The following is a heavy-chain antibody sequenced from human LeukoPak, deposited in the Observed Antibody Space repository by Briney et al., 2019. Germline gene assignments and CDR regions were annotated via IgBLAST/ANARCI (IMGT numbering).Heavy chain of an antibody. D-gene: IGHD4/OR15-4a*01. CDR1: GFTFNNYA. V-gene: IGHV3-23*01. CDR2: ISGDGVSP. J-gene: IGHJ4*02. CDR3: ARDPGAFPYFFDC. Sequence: PGGSLRLSCAASGFTFNNYALTWVRQTPGKGLECVSAISGDGVSPYYADSVRGRFTTSRDNSKNTLYLQMNSLRVEDTAVYFCARDPGAFPYFFDCWGQGTLVTVSS.